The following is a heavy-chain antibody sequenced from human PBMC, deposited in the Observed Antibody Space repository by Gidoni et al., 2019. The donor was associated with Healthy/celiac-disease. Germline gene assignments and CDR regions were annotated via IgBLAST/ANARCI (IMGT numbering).Heavy chain of an antibody. CDR1: GVPISSGGYS. V-gene: IGHV4-30-2*01. Sequence: QMQLQAFGSGAAEPSQTLSLACAVHGVPISSGGYSWRWIRQPPGTGLEWTGYIYHSGSTYYNPSLKSRVTISVARSKNQFSLKLLSVTAADTAGYYCSRVGGSSGYLDYWGQGTLVTVSS. CDR3: SRVGGSSGYLDY. J-gene: IGHJ4*02. D-gene: IGHD3-22*01. CDR2: IYHSGST.